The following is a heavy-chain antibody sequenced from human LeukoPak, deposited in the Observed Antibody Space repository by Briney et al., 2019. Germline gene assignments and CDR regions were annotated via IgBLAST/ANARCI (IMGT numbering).Heavy chain of an antibody. J-gene: IGHJ4*02. V-gene: IGHV3-64D*06. CDR3: VRDLT. CDR1: GITFSASA. Sequence: GGSLRLSCSASGITFSASAMHWVRQAPGKGPQFVSAITNDGRSTYYADSVKGRFTISRDNSENTLYLQMSSLRREDTAVYYCVRDLTWGQGTLVSVSS. CDR2: ITNDGRST. D-gene: IGHD4/OR15-4a*01.